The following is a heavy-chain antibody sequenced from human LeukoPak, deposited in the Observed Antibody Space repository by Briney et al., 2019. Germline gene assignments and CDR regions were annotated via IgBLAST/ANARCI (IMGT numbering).Heavy chain of an antibody. V-gene: IGHV3-21*01. CDR3: ARGRRIAVAAPYFDY. CDR2: ISSSSSYI. Sequence: GGSLRLSCAASGLTFSSYSMNWVRQAPGKGLECVSSISSSSSYIYYADSVKGRFTISRDNAKNSLYLQMNSLRAEDTAVYYCARGRRIAVAAPYFDYWGQGTLVTVSS. J-gene: IGHJ4*02. CDR1: GLTFSSYS. D-gene: IGHD6-19*01.